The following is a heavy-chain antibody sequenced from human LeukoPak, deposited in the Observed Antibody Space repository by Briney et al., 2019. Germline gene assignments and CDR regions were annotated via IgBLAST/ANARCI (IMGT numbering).Heavy chain of an antibody. Sequence: PSETLSLTCTVSGGSINSYYWSWIRQPPGKGLEWIGCIHYSGSTNYNPSLKSRVTISVDTSKNQFSLRLSPVTAADTAVYYCARVRDRSSYFYDFDYWGQGTLVTVSS. CDR1: GGSINSYY. D-gene: IGHD3-22*01. CDR3: ARVRDRSSYFYDFDY. CDR2: IHYSGST. J-gene: IGHJ4*02. V-gene: IGHV4-59*01.